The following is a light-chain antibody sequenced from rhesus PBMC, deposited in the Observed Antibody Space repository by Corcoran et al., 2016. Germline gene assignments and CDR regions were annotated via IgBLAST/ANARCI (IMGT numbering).Light chain of an antibody. Sequence: QAVVTQEPSLTVSPGGTVTLTCGSSTGAVTSANYPNWFQQKPGQAPRGLIYNTNRKHSWTPARFSGSLAGGKAALTLSGAQPEDEAEYYCLLYYSGVYIFGAGTRLTV. CDR2: NTN. J-gene: IGLJ1*01. V-gene: IGLV7-76*01. CDR1: TGAVTSANY. CDR3: LLYYSGVYI.